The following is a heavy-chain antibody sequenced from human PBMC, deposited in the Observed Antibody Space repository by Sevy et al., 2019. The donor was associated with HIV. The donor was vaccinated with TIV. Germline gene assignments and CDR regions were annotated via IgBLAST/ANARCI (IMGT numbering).Heavy chain of an antibody. D-gene: IGHD3-16*01. CDR3: ARGGGRDLNYGMDV. V-gene: IGHV3-21*01. J-gene: IGHJ6*02. CDR2: ISNGSIYI. CDR1: GFTFSNYS. Sequence: GESLRLSCAASGFTFSNYSMNWVRQAPGKGLEWVASISNGSIYIYYADSVKGRFTISRDNVKNSLYLQMNSLRAVDTAVYYCARGGGRDLNYGMDVWGQGTTVTVSS.